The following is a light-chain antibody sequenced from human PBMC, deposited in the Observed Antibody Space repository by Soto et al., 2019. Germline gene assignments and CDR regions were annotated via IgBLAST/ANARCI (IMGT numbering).Light chain of an antibody. CDR3: QQYGSSPWT. Sequence: EIVLTQSPGTLSLSPGEGATLSCRASQSVSSSYLGWYQQKPGQAPRLLIYGASSRATGIPGRFSGSGSGTDFTLTISRLEPEDFAVYYCQQYGSSPWTFGQGTKVDI. J-gene: IGKJ1*01. CDR2: GAS. CDR1: QSVSSSY. V-gene: IGKV3-20*01.